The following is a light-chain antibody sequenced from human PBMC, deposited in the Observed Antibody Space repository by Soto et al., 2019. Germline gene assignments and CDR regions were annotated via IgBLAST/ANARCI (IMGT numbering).Light chain of an antibody. Sequence: QSALTQPASVSGSPGQSITISCTGTSSDVGGYNYVSWYQQDPGKAPKVMIYEVSNRPSGVSNRFSGPKSGNTASLTISGLQAEDEADYYCSSYTSSSTLLVFGGGTQLTVL. CDR2: EVS. V-gene: IGLV2-14*01. CDR1: SSDVGGYNY. J-gene: IGLJ2*01. CDR3: SSYTSSSTLLV.